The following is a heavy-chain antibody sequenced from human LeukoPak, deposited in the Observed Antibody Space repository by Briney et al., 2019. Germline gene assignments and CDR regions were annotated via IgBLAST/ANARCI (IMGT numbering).Heavy chain of an antibody. CDR2: IGSSSSYI. Sequence: GGSLRLSCAASGLTFSSYSMNWVRQAPGKGLEWVSSIGSSSSYIYYADSVKGRFTISRDNAKNSMYLQMNSLRAEDTAVYYCASFDSSGWYYFDYWGQGTLVTVSS. D-gene: IGHD6-19*01. V-gene: IGHV3-21*01. CDR1: GLTFSSYS. J-gene: IGHJ4*02. CDR3: ASFDSSGWYYFDY.